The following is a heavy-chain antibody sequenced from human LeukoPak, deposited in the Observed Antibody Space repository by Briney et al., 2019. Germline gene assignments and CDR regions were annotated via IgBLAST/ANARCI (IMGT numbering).Heavy chain of an antibody. V-gene: IGHV4-4*07. D-gene: IGHD3-10*01. CDR3: ARQPPGSGENWFDL. CDR2: FHPSGSA. J-gene: IGHJ5*02. CDR1: GGPVTSDY. Sequence: SETLSLTCAVSGGPVTSDYWSWIRQPAGKGLEWIGRFHPSGSAAYNPSLQSRVTVSVDASKNHFSLQMKSVTAADTAVYYCARQPPGSGENWFDLLGQGTLVTVSS.